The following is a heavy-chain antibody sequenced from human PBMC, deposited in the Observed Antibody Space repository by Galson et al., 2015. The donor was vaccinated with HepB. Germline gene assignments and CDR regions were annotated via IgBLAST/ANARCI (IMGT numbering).Heavy chain of an antibody. Sequence: CAISGDSVSSNSAAWNWIRQSPSRGLEWLGRTYYRSKWYNDYAVSVKSRITINPDTSKNQFSLQLNSVTPEDTAVYYCARGSGSSGRLGYWFDPWGQGTLVTVSS. CDR1: GDSVSSNSAA. J-gene: IGHJ5*02. CDR3: ARGSGSSGRLGYWFDP. V-gene: IGHV6-1*01. D-gene: IGHD6-19*01. CDR2: TYYRSKWYN.